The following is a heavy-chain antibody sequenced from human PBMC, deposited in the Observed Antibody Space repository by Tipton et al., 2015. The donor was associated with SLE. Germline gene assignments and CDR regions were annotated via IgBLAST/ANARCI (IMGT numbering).Heavy chain of an antibody. CDR3: VKRRITSAGGAGDY. CDR1: GFTFSSYG. V-gene: IGHV3-23*01. D-gene: IGHD2-21*01. CDR2: ISGSGGST. Sequence: GSLRLSCVASGFTFSSYGMSWVRQAPGKGLEWVSGISGSGGSTYYADSVKGRFTISRDNSKSTLYLQMNSLRAEDTAVYYCVKRRITSAGGAGDYWGQGTLVTVSS. J-gene: IGHJ4*02.